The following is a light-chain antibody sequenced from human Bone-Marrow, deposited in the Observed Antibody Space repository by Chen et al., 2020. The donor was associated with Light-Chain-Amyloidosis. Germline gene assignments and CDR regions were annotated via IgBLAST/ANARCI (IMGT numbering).Light chain of an antibody. V-gene: IGLV3-21*02. CDR3: QVWDRSSDRPV. J-gene: IGLJ3*02. Sequence: SYVLTQPSSVSVAPGPTATIACGGNNIRSTTVHGYQQAPGQAPLLVVYDDSGRPSGIPARLSGSNSGNTATLTISRVEAEDEADYYCQVWDRSSDRPVFGGGTKLTVL. CDR2: DDS. CDR1: NIRSTT.